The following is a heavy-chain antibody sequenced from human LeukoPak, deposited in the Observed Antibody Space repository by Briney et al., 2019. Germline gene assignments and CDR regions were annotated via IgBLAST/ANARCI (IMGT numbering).Heavy chain of an antibody. J-gene: IGHJ4*02. D-gene: IGHD7-27*01. V-gene: IGHV3-30*18. CDR1: GFTFSSYG. CDR2: ISYDGSNK. Sequence: GGSLRLSCAASGFTFSSYGMHWVRQAPGKGLEWVAVISYDGSNKYYADSVKGRFTISRDNSKNTLYLQMNSLRAEDTAVYYCAKGDGDFNDYWGQGTLVSVSS. CDR3: AKGDGDFNDY.